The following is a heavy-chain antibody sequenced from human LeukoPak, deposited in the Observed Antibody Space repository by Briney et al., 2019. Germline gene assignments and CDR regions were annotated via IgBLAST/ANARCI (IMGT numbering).Heavy chain of an antibody. V-gene: IGHV1-8*01. Sequence: ASVKVSCKASGYTFTSYDINWVRQATGQGLEWMGWMNPNSGNTGYARKFQGRVTMTRNTSISTAYMELSSLRSEDTAVYYCARGRRYYYDSSGYSGSYYFDYWGQGTLVTVSS. CDR3: ARGRRYYYDSSGYSGSYYFDY. CDR1: GYTFTSYD. CDR2: MNPNSGNT. J-gene: IGHJ4*02. D-gene: IGHD3-22*01.